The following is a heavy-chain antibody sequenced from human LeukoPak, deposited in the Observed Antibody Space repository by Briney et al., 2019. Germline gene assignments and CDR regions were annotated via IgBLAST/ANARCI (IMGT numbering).Heavy chain of an antibody. CDR2: ISSSSSYI. J-gene: IGHJ4*02. CDR3: ARGGWYYDFWSGCYGGAENPTLFDY. D-gene: IGHD3-3*01. Sequence: GGSLRLSCSASGFSIADYPMSWVRQAPGKGLEWVSSISSSSSYIYYADSVKGRFTISRDNAKNSLYLQMNSLRAEDTAVYYCARGGWYYDFWSGCYGGAENPTLFDYWGQGTLVTVSS. CDR1: GFSIADYP. V-gene: IGHV3-21*01.